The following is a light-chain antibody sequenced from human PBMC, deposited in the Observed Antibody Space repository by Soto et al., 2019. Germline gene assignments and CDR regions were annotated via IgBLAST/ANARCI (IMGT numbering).Light chain of an antibody. V-gene: IGLV1-44*01. CDR3: AAWDDSLNGVV. CDR2: SNN. J-gene: IGLJ2*01. CDR1: SSNIGSNI. Sequence: QSVLTQPPSASGTPEHRVTISCSGSSSNIGSNIVNWYQQLPGTAPKLLIYSNNRRPSGVPDRFSGSKSGTSASLAISGLQSEDEADYYCAAWDDSLNGVVFGGGTKLTVL.